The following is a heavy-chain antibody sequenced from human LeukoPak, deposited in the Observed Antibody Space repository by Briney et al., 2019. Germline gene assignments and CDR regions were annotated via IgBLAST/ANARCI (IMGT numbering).Heavy chain of an antibody. Sequence: PSETLSLTCAVCGYSISSGYYWGWIRQPPGKGLEWIGSIYHSGSTYYNPSLKSRVTISVATSKNQFSLKLSSVTAADTAVYYCAREGSSGEGWFDPWGQGTLVTVSS. J-gene: IGHJ5*02. CDR1: GYSISSGYY. V-gene: IGHV4-38-2*02. CDR2: IYHSGST. D-gene: IGHD6-19*01. CDR3: AREGSSGEGWFDP.